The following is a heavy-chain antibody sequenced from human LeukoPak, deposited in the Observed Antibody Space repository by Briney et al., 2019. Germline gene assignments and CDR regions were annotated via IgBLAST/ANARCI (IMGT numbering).Heavy chain of an antibody. J-gene: IGHJ5*02. V-gene: IGHV3-23*01. D-gene: IGHD2-2*01. CDR3: AKDRHAPGRYCSSTTCFPFDP. CDR2: ISGSGGST. CDR1: AFTFSSYG. Sequence: GGSLRLSCAASAFTFSSYGMSWVRQAPGKGLEWVSAISGSGGSTYYADSVKGRFTISRDNSKNTLYLQMNSLRAEDTAVYYCAKDRHAPGRYCSSTTCFPFDPWGQGTLVTVSS.